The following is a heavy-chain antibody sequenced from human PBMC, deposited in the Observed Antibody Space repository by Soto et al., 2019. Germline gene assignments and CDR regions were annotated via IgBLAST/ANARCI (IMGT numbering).Heavy chain of an antibody. CDR3: ARDGAARQDDAFDI. CDR1: GGSISSGGYY. CDR2: IYYSGST. D-gene: IGHD6-6*01. J-gene: IGHJ3*02. V-gene: IGHV4-31*03. Sequence: SETLSLTCTVSGGSISSGGYYWSWIRQHPGKGLEWIGYIYYSGSTYYNPSLKSRVTISVDTSKNQFSLKLSSVTAADTAVYYCARDGAARQDDAFDIWGQGTLVTVSS.